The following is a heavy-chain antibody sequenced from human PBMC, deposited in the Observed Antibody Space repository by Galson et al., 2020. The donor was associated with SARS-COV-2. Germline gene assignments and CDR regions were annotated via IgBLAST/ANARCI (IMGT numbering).Heavy chain of an antibody. V-gene: IGHV4-39*01. J-gene: IGHJ6*02. CDR1: GGSISSTSYY. CDR2: IYYSGNT. D-gene: IGHD3-10*01. Sequence: SETLSLTCTVSGGSISSTSYYWGWIRQPPGKGLEWIGRIYYSGNTYYNPSLKSRVTISVDTSKNQFSLKLGSVTAADTAVYYCARLNAHVATYYFGSGAGDYYGMDVWGQGTKVTVSS. CDR3: ARLNAHVATYYFGSGAGDYYGMDV.